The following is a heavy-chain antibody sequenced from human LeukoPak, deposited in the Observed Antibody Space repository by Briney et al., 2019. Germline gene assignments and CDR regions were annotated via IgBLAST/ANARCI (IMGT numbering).Heavy chain of an antibody. Sequence: GPLRLSCAASGFSFSSYAMSWVRQAPGKGLDWVSGISGSADSTYYADSVKGRFTISRDSSKNTLYLQMNSLRAEDTAVYYCARVAYSSSSSNRDYWGQGTLVTVSS. CDR1: GFSFSSYA. V-gene: IGHV3-23*01. J-gene: IGHJ4*02. CDR3: ARVAYSSSSSNRDY. CDR2: ISGSADST. D-gene: IGHD6-6*01.